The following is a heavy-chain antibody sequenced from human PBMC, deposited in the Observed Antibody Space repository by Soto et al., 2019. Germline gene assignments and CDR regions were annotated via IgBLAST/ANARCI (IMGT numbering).Heavy chain of an antibody. Sequence: QVQLVQSGAEVKKPGSSVKVSCKASGGTFSSYTISWVRQAPVQGLEWMGRIIPILGIANAAQKLQGRGTISADKSTGTADKELSRLRPEDTAVYYCERVTEYTSSWYGEEYYGMDVWGQGTTVTVS. CDR1: GGTFSSYT. D-gene: IGHD6-13*01. CDR2: IIPILGIA. CDR3: ERVTEYTSSWYGEEYYGMDV. V-gene: IGHV1-69*02. J-gene: IGHJ6*02.